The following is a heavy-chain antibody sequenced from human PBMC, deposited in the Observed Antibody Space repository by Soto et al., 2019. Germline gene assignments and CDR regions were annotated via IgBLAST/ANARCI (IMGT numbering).Heavy chain of an antibody. CDR2: ISAYNGNT. CDR3: ARDNVESDYDSSGYYYPQGDFDI. D-gene: IGHD3-22*01. J-gene: IGHJ3*02. CDR1: GYTFTSYG. V-gene: IGHV1-18*01. Sequence: ASVKVSCKASGYTFTSYGISWVRQAPGQGLEWMGWISAYNGNTNYAQKLQGRVTMTTDTSTSTAYMELRSLRSDDTAVYYCARDNVESDYDSSGYYYPQGDFDIWGQGTMVTVSS.